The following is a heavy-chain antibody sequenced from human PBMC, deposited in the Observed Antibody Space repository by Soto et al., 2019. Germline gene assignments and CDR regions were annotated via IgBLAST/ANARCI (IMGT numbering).Heavy chain of an antibody. CDR1: GGSISSYY. CDR3: ARDSGGGDSHWPRGYYYYGMDV. J-gene: IGHJ6*02. CDR2: IYYSGST. Sequence: SETLSLTCTVSGGSISSYYWSWIRQPPGKGLEWIGYIYYSGSTNYNPSLKSRVTISVDTSKNQFSLKLSSVTAADTAVYYCARDSGGGDSHWPRGYYYYGMDVWGQGTTVTVSS. V-gene: IGHV4-59*01. D-gene: IGHD6-25*01.